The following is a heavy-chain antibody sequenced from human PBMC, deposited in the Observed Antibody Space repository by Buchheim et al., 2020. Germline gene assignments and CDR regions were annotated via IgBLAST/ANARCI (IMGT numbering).Heavy chain of an antibody. CDR3: AGGWGTISYYLDS. Sequence: QVQLQQRGAGLLKPLETLSLTCAVSGGSLRGHFWSWIRQSPGKGLEWIGEINDSGSTTYKPSLKRRLLISVETSKNEISLNLSSVTAADTAVYFCAGGWGTISYYLDSWGQGT. CDR1: GGSLRGHF. CDR2: INDSGST. J-gene: IGHJ4*02. D-gene: IGHD3-10*01. V-gene: IGHV4-34*02.